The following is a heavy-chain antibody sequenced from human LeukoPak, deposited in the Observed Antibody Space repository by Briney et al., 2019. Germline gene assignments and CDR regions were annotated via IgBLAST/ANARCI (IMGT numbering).Heavy chain of an antibody. CDR1: GGSFSGYY. Sequence: SETLSLTCAVYGGSFSGYYCSWIRQPPGKGLEWIGSIYYSGSTYYNPSLKSRVTIPVDTSKNQFSLKLSSVTAADTAVEYCARKWGGGFWGGYYYLGKGLLRWGQGTLVTVSS. D-gene: IGHD3-3*01. J-gene: IGHJ4*02. CDR2: IYYSGST. V-gene: IGHV4-34*01. CDR3: ARKWGGGFWGGYYYLGKGLLR.